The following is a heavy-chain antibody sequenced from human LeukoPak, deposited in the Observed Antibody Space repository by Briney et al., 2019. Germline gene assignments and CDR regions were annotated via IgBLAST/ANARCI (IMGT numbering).Heavy chain of an antibody. V-gene: IGHV1-18*01. J-gene: IGHJ5*02. CDR3: ARTYSKYFSSSEFDP. CDR2: ISAYNGNT. CDR1: GYTFTNYG. Sequence: GAAVKVSCKASGYTFTNYGITWVRQAPGQGLEWMGWISAYNGNTNSAQNLQARVTMTTDSATSTAYMELRSLTSDDTAVYYCARTYSKYFSSSEFDPWGQGTLVTVSS. D-gene: IGHD2/OR15-2a*01.